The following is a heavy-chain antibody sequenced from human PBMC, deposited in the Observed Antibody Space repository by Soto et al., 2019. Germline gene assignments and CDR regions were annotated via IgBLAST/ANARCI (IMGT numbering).Heavy chain of an antibody. D-gene: IGHD1-26*01. V-gene: IGHV3-11*01. CDR3: ARGCGSYCRWAFDI. Sequence: GGSLRLSCAASGFTFSDYYMSWIRQAPGKGLEWVSYISSSGSTIYYADSVKGRFTISRDDAKNSLYLQMNSLRAEDTAVYYCARGCGSYCRWAFDIWGQGTMVTVSS. CDR2: ISSSGSTI. J-gene: IGHJ3*02. CDR1: GFTFSDYY.